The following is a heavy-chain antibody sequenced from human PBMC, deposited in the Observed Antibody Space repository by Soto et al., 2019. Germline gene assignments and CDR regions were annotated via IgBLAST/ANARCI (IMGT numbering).Heavy chain of an antibody. CDR3: AREGPAPYYYYGMDV. V-gene: IGHV1-18*01. CDR1: GYSFTPYG. CDR2: ISAYNGNT. J-gene: IGHJ6*02. Sequence: QVQLVQSGGEVKKPGASVKVSCKTSGYSFTPYGIGWVRQAPGKGLGGMGWISAYNGNTNYAQKLQGRVTMTTDTSTSTAYMELRSLRSDDTAVYYCAREGPAPYYYYGMDVWGQGSTVTVSS.